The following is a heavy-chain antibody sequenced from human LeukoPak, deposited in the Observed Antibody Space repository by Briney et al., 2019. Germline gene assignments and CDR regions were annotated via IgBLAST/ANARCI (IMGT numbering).Heavy chain of an antibody. Sequence: SSETLSLTCTVSGGSFSSYYWSWIRQPAGKGLEWIGRIYTSGSTNYNPSLKSRVTISVDTSKNQFSLKLSSVTAADTAVYYCARDLSSGYYSLGVDYWGQGTLVTVSS. CDR2: IYTSGST. D-gene: IGHD3-22*01. V-gene: IGHV4-4*07. CDR3: ARDLSSGYYSLGVDY. CDR1: GGSFSSYY. J-gene: IGHJ4*02.